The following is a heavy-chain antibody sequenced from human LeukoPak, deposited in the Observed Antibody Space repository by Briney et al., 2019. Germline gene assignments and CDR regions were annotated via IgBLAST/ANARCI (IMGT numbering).Heavy chain of an antibody. J-gene: IGHJ4*02. V-gene: IGHV4-31*03. CDR3: ARVRAPGPFDY. CDR2: IYYSGST. CDR1: GGSISSGGYY. Sequence: SETLSLTCTVSGGSISSGGYYWSWIRQHPGKGLEWIGYIYYSGSTYYNPSLKSRVTISVDTSKNQFSLKLSSVTAADTAVYYCARVRAPGPFDYWGQGTLVTVSS.